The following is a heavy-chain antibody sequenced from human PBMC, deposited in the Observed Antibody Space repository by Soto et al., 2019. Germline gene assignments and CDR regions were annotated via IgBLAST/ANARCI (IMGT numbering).Heavy chain of an antibody. V-gene: IGHV4-31*03. CDR3: AREVKTAAASDALDI. J-gene: IGHJ3*02. CDR2: VDYIGRA. CDR1: GGSIRSDTYF. Sequence: QVQLHESGPGLVTPSQTLSLTCTVSGGSIRSDTYFWSWIRQHPGKGLEWIGYVDYIGRAYYNPSLKSRVTTSVDTSKKPFSLSLSSGTVADTATYYCAREVKTAAASDALDIWGQGTVVTVSS. D-gene: IGHD2-15*01.